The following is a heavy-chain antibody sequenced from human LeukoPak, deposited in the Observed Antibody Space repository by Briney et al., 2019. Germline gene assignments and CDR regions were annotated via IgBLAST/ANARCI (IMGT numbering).Heavy chain of an antibody. J-gene: IGHJ4*02. Sequence: GESLKISCAASGFTFSSYAMSWVRQAPGKGLEWVSAISGTGGSTCYADSVKGRFTISRDNSKNMLYLQMNSLRAEDTGVYYCAKDRAATGTYYFDSWGPGTLVTVSS. CDR2: ISGTGGST. CDR1: GFTFSSYA. V-gene: IGHV3-23*01. CDR3: AKDRAATGTYYFDS. D-gene: IGHD6-13*01.